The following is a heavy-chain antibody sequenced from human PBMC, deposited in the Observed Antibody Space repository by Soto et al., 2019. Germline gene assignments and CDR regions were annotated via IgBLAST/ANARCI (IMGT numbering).Heavy chain of an antibody. Sequence: QVQLQQWGAGLLKPSETLSLTCAVYGGSFSGYYWSWIRQPPGKGLEWIGEINHSGSTNYNPSLKSRVTISVDTSKNQFSLKLSSVTAADTAVYYCAAYGGPNRGYDYWGQGTLVTVSS. J-gene: IGHJ4*02. CDR3: AAYGGPNRGYDY. V-gene: IGHV4-34*01. CDR2: INHSGST. D-gene: IGHD4-17*01. CDR1: GGSFSGYY.